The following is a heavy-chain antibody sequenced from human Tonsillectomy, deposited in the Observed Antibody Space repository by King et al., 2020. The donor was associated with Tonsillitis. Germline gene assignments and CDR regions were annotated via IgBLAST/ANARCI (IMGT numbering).Heavy chain of an antibody. D-gene: IGHD6-13*01. V-gene: IGHV1-18*04. J-gene: IGHJ4*02. CDR3: ARDLGMAAAPLAFDY. CDR1: GYTFTSYG. CDR2: ISAYNGNT. Sequence: QVQLVESGAEVKKPGASVKVSCKASGYTFTSYGISWVRQAPGKGLEWMGWISAYNGNTYYAQKLQVRVTMTTDTSTSTAYMELRSLRSDDTAVYYCARDLGMAAAPLAFDYWRQGPVVTVSS.